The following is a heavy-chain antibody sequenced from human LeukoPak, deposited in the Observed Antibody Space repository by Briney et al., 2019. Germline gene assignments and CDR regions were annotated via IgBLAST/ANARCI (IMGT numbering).Heavy chain of an antibody. Sequence: ASVKVSSKASGYTFPSCGISWVRQAPGQGLEWMGWISAYNGKTKYAQKVQGRVTMTTDTSTSTAYMELRSLRSDDTAVYYCARDITIPRYYGMDVWGQGTTVTVSS. CDR1: GYTFPSCG. J-gene: IGHJ6*02. D-gene: IGHD3-3*01. CDR3: ARDITIPRYYGMDV. CDR2: ISAYNGKT. V-gene: IGHV1-18*01.